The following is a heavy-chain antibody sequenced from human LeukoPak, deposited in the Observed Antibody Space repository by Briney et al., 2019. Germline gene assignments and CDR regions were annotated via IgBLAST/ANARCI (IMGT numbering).Heavy chain of an antibody. CDR3: ARFPVLRFLEWSHGGDAFDS. V-gene: IGHV1-69*02. D-gene: IGHD3-3*01. CDR2: IIPILGIA. CDR1: GGTFSSYT. J-gene: IGHJ3*02. Sequence: ASVKVSCKASGGTFSSYTISWVRQAPGQGLEWMGRIIPILGIANYAQKFQGRVTITADKSTSTAYMELSSLRSGDTAVYYCARFPVLRFLEWSHGGDAFDSWGQGTMVTVSS.